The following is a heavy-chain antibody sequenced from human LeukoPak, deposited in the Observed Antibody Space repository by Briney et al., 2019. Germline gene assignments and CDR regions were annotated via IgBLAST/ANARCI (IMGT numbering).Heavy chain of an antibody. D-gene: IGHD2-15*01. J-gene: IGHJ5*02. V-gene: IGHV4-34*01. CDR2: INHSGST. CDR3: ARGRGLVVATTNWFDP. CDR1: GGSFSGYY. Sequence: PSETLSLTCAVYGGSFSGYYWSWIRQPPGKGLEWIGEINHSGSTSYNPSLKSRVTISVDTSKNQFSLKLSSVTAADTAVYYCARGRGLVVATTNWFDPWGQGTLVTVSS.